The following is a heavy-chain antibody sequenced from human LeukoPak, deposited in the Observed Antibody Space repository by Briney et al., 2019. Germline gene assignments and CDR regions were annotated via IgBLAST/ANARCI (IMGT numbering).Heavy chain of an antibody. Sequence: PGGSLRLSCGASGFTFRDYWMSWVRQAPGEGLEWVANIQSDGNEKNYIDSVQGRFTISRDNAKTSLYLQMNSLRAEDTAVYYCARDSTVATYYGVDVWGQGTTVTVSS. J-gene: IGHJ6*02. CDR3: ARDSTVATYYGVDV. V-gene: IGHV3-7*01. D-gene: IGHD6-19*01. CDR1: GFTFRDYW. CDR2: IQSDGNEK.